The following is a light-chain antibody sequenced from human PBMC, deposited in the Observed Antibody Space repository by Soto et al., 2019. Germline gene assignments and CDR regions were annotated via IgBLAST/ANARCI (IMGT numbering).Light chain of an antibody. CDR1: LSVSTY. Sequence: DIVLTQSPATLSLSPGDRATLSCRASLSVSTYLYWYQQKPGQAPRLLIYDASNRATGVPARFSGRGSGTDFTLTISSLEPEDFAVYYCQHRYNWPVTFGQGTRLEIK. J-gene: IGKJ5*01. CDR3: QHRYNWPVT. V-gene: IGKV3-11*01. CDR2: DAS.